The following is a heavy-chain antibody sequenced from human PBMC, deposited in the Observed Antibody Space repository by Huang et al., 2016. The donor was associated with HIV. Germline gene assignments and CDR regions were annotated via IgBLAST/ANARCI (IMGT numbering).Heavy chain of an antibody. CDR1: GGSIRSDHYY. CDR2: SYYSGST. CDR3: ARLPGSITMIRGVITDPY. V-gene: IGHV4-39*02. D-gene: IGHD3-10*01. J-gene: IGHJ4*02. Sequence: QLQLQESGPGLVKPSETLSLTCTVSGGSIRSDHYYWGWLRQPPGKGLEWIGSSYYSGSTCYNPSLKVRVTITVDTSKNHFSLRMRSVTAADTAVYYCARLPGSITMIRGVITDPYWGQGTLVTVSS.